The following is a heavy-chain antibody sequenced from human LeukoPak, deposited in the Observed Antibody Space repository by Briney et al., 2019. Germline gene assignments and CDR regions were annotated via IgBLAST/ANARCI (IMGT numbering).Heavy chain of an antibody. D-gene: IGHD1/OR15-1a*01. J-gene: IGHJ4*02. CDR2: IPYDESNK. CDR3: ARDNNGDY. Sequence: GGSLRLSCAASGFTFSNYAMLWICQAPGKGLEWVAVIPYDESNKYYADSVKGRFTISRDNSNNTLYLEMNSLRADDTAVYYCARDNNGDYWGQGTLVTVSS. CDR1: GFTFSNYA. V-gene: IGHV3-30*04.